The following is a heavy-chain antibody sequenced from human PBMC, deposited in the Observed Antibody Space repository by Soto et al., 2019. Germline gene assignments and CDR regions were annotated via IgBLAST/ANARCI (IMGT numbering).Heavy chain of an antibody. CDR3: ALGYCSGGSCYYRYYFAY. J-gene: IGHJ4*02. V-gene: IGHV5-51*01. Sequence: GESLKISCKGSGYSFTSYWIGWVRQMPGKGLEWMGIIYPGDSDTRYSPSFQGQVTISADKSISTAYLQWSSLKASDTAMYYCALGYCSGGSCYYRYYFAYWGQGTLVTVSS. CDR1: GYSFTSYW. CDR2: IYPGDSDT. D-gene: IGHD2-15*01.